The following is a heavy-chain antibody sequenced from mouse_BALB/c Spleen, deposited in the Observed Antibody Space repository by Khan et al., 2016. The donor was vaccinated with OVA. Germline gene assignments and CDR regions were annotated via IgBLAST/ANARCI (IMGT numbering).Heavy chain of an antibody. J-gene: IGHJ3*01. CDR1: GYSITSYYA. V-gene: IGHV3-2*02. CDR2: INYSGGT. CDR3: ARGFAY. Sequence: QLKESGPGLVKPSQSLSLTCTVTGYSITSYYAYNWIRQPPGNILEWMGYINYSGGTSYPPSLKSRISITRDTSKNHFFLQLNSVTTEDSATYYCARGFAYWGQGTLVTVS.